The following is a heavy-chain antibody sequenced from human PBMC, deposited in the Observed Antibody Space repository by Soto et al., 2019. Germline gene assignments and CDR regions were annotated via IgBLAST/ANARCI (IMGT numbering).Heavy chain of an antibody. Sequence: GGSLRLSCSASGFTFSSYAMSWVRQAPGKGLEWVSAISGSGGSTYYADSVKGRFTISRDNSKNTLYLQMNSLRAEDTAVYYCAKIQYSSSSVYFQHWGQGTLVTVSS. CDR2: ISGSGGST. CDR3: AKIQYSSSSVYFQH. D-gene: IGHD6-6*01. J-gene: IGHJ1*01. CDR1: GFTFSSYA. V-gene: IGHV3-23*01.